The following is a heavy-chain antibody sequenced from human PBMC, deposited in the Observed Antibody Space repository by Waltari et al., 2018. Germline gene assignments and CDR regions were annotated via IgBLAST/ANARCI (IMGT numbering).Heavy chain of an antibody. CDR2: SNPNSGGK. J-gene: IGHJ6*03. CDR3: ARGLRGGGFGLNGPMDV. CDR1: GYTFTGYY. Sequence: QVQLVQSGAEVKKPGASVKVSCKASGYTFTGYYMHWVRQAPGQGLEWMGRSNPNSGGKNYAQKVQGRVTMTRDTSICTAYMELSRLRADDTAVYYCARGLRGGGFGLNGPMDVWGKGTTVTVSS. D-gene: IGHD1-26*01. V-gene: IGHV1-2*06.